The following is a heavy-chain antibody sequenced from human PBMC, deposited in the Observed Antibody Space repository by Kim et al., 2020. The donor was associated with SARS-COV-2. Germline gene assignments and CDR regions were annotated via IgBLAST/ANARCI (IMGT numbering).Heavy chain of an antibody. D-gene: IGHD2-15*01. CDR1: GFTFSSYS. CDR3: ARDQVSGVVVAATHYYYYMDV. J-gene: IGHJ6*03. Sequence: GGSLRLSCAASGFTFSSYSMNWVRQAPGKGLEWVSSISSSSSYIYYADSVKGRFTISRDNAKNSLYLQMNSLRAEDTAVYYCARDQVSGVVVAATHYYYYMDVWGKGTTVTVSS. CDR2: ISSSSSYI. V-gene: IGHV3-21*01.